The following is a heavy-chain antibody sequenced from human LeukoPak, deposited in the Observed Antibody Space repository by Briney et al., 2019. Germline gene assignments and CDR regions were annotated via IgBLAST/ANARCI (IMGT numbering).Heavy chain of an antibody. CDR1: SGSVRSNYYS. D-gene: IGHD2-15*01. CDR2: LDDSGNT. J-gene: IGHJ5*02. Sequence: SETLSLTCSVSSGSVRSNYYSWAWIRQAPGKGLEWVGGLDDSGNTYYNPSLKSRLTMSVDTSKNHFSLNLESVAAADTSVYYCARRLRIGAAEWFDPWGQGIMVTVSS. CDR3: ARRLRIGAAEWFDP. V-gene: IGHV4-39*02.